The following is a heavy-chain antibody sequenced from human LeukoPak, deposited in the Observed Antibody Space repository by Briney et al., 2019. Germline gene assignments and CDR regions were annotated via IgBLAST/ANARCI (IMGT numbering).Heavy chain of an antibody. Sequence: PGGSLRLSCAASGFTFSSYAMSWVRQAPGKGLEWVSAISGSGGTTYYADSVKGRFTISRDNSKNTLYLQINSLRAEDTAVYYCAKRGVYYGSGSYYTESALDIWGQGTMVTVSS. V-gene: IGHV3-23*01. D-gene: IGHD3-10*01. CDR1: GFTFSSYA. CDR2: ISGSGGTT. CDR3: AKRGVYYGSGSYYTESALDI. J-gene: IGHJ3*02.